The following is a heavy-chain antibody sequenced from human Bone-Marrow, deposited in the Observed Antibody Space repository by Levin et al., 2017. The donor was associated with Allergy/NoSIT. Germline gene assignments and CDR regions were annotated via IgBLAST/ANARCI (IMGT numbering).Heavy chain of an antibody. CDR2: IYPRDSDT. D-gene: IGHD2/OR15-2a*01. V-gene: IGHV5-51*01. CDR3: ARQGNTWPTWFFDY. CDR1: EYTFSNYW. Sequence: GESLKISCKGSEYTFSNYWIGWVRQVPGQGLEWVAIIYPRDSDTRYSPSFQGQVTISVDKSINTAYLQWSSLKASDTAMYYCARQGNTWPTWFFDYWGQGTLLTVSS. J-gene: IGHJ4*02.